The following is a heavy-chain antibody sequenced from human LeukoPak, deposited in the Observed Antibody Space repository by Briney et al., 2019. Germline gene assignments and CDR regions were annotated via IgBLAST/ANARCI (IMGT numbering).Heavy chain of an antibody. CDR3: ARMDGSYVDY. V-gene: IGHV3-21*01. Sequence: PGGSLRLSCAASGFTFSSYSMNWVRQAPGKGLEWVSSISSSSSYIYYADSVKGRFTISRDNAKNSLYLQMSSLRAEDTAVYYCARMDGSYVDYWGQGTLVTVSS. CDR1: GFTFSSYS. J-gene: IGHJ4*02. CDR2: ISSSSSYI. D-gene: IGHD5-18*01.